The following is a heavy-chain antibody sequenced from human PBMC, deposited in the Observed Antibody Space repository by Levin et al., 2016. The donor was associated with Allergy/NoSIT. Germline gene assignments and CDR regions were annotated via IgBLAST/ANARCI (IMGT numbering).Heavy chain of an antibody. CDR3: ARGDQLLWAYYYYYGMDV. J-gene: IGHJ6*02. Sequence: ASVKVSCKASGYTFTSYGISWVRQAPGQGLEWMGWISAYNGNTNYAQKLQGRVTMTTDTSTSTAYMELRSLRSDDTAVYYCARGDQLLWAYYYYYGMDVWGQGTTVTVSS. CDR1: GYTFTSYG. V-gene: IGHV1-18*01. D-gene: IGHD2-2*01. CDR2: ISAYNGNT.